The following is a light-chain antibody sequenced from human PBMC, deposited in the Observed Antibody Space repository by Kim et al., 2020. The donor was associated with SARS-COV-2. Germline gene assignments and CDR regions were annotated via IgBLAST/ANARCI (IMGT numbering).Light chain of an antibody. V-gene: IGLV3-21*04. CDR2: YDT. J-gene: IGLJ3*02. CDR3: QVWDVSSDWV. Sequence: RGQTARSPWGGDNMTSNAVHWYQQRPGQAPVLIIYYDTGRTSEILERFSGSNSGNTATLTISRVEAGDEASYYCQVWDVSSDWVFGRGTKLTVL. CDR1: NMTSNA.